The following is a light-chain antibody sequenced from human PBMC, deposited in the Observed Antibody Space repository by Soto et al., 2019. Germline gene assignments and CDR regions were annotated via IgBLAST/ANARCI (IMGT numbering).Light chain of an antibody. Sequence: EIVLTQSPGTLSLSPGERATLSCRASQSVSSYLAWYQQKPGQAPRLLLYGGSSRATGIPVRFSGSGSETDFTLTITSLEPEDFAVYYCQQYGYSPTFGGGTKVDIK. CDR1: QSVSSY. J-gene: IGKJ4*01. CDR3: QQYGYSPT. V-gene: IGKV3-20*01. CDR2: GGS.